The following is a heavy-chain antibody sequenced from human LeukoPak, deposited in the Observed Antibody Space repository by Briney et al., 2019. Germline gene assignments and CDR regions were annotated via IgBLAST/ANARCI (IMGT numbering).Heavy chain of an antibody. CDR3: ARHWGGQLGLHNFDY. CDR1: GGSISSSSYY. CDR2: IYYSGST. D-gene: IGHD6-6*01. J-gene: IGHJ4*02. Sequence: SETLSLTCTVSGGSISSSSYYWGWIRQPPGKGLEWIGSIYYSGSTYYNPSLKSRVTISVDTSKNQFSLKLSSVTAADTAVYYCARHWGGQLGLHNFDYWGQGTLVTVSS. V-gene: IGHV4-39*01.